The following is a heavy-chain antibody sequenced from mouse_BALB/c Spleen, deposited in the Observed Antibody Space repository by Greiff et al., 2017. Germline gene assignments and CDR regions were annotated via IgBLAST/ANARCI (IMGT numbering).Heavy chain of an antibody. CDR3: ARSGGNYVPFAY. CDR1: GYSITSGYS. Sequence: VQLQQSGPDLVKPSQSLSLTCTVTGYSITSGYSWHWIRQFPGNKLEWMGYIHYSGSTNYNPSLKSRISITQDTSKNQFFLQLNSVTTEDTATYYCARSGGNYVPFAYWGQGTLVTVSA. D-gene: IGHD2-1*01. V-gene: IGHV3-1*02. CDR2: IHYSGST. J-gene: IGHJ3*01.